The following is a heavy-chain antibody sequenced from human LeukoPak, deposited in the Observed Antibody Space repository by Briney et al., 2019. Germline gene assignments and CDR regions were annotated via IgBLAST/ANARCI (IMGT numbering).Heavy chain of an antibody. CDR2: TSYDGSNK. D-gene: IGHD3-10*01. CDR3: ARDKSVLLWFGPMDV. Sequence: GGSLRLSCAASGFTFSSYAMHWVRQAPGKGLEWVAVTSYDGSNKYYADSVKGRFTISRDNSKNTLYLQMNSLRAEDTAVYYCARDKSVLLWFGPMDVWGQGTTVTVSS. V-gene: IGHV3-30-3*01. CDR1: GFTFSSYA. J-gene: IGHJ6*02.